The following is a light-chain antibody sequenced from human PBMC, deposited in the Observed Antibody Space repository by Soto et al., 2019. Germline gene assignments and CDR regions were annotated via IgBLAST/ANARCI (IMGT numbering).Light chain of an antibody. J-gene: IGLJ2*01. Sequence: QSALAQPPSASGSPGQSVTISCTGTSSDVGGYIYVSWYQHHAGTAPKLIIYQVTNRPSGVSDRFSGSKSGDTASLTISGLQAEDEADYYCTSYTAFSTDILFGGGTKLTVL. V-gene: IGLV2-14*01. CDR3: TSYTAFSTDIL. CDR1: SSDVGGYIY. CDR2: QVT.